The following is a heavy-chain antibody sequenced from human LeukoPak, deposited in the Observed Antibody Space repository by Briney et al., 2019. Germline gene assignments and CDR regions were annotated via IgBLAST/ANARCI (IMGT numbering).Heavy chain of an antibody. D-gene: IGHD4-11*01. V-gene: IGHV3-23*01. CDR2: ISGSGFST. Sequence: PGGSLRLSCAASGFTFRSYAMSWVRQAPGKGLEWVSVISGSGFSTSYADPVKGRFTISRDNAKNTLYLQMNSLRAEDTAVYYCASLTTSDFDYWGQGTLVPVSS. CDR1: GFTFRSYA. CDR3: ASLTTSDFDY. J-gene: IGHJ4*02.